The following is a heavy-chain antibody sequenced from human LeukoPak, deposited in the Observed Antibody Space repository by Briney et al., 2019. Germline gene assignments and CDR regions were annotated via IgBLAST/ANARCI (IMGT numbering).Heavy chain of an antibody. CDR2: INTNTGNT. Sequence: EASVKVSCKASGYTFTGYYMHWVRQAPGQGLEWMGWINTNTGNTTYAQGLTGRFVFSLDTSVSTAYLQISSLKAEDTAVYYCARVVGCGGDCYSGISDYWGQGNLVSVSS. CDR3: ARVVGCGGDCYSGISDY. J-gene: IGHJ4*02. V-gene: IGHV7-4-1*02. CDR1: GYTFTGYY. D-gene: IGHD2-21*02.